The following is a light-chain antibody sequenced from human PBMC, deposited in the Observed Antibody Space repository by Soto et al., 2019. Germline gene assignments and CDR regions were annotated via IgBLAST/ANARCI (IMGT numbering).Light chain of an antibody. Sequence: EIVLTQSPGTLSLSPGERATLSCRASQSVSSSYLAWYQQKPGQAPRLLIYGASSRATGIPDRFSGSGSGTDFTVTISRLEPEDFAVYYCQQRVTFGGGTKVEIK. V-gene: IGKV3-20*01. CDR3: QQRVT. J-gene: IGKJ4*01. CDR1: QSVSSSY. CDR2: GAS.